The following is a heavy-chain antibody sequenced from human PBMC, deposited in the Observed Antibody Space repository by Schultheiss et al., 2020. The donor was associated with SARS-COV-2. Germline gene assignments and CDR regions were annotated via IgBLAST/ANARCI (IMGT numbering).Heavy chain of an antibody. CDR1: GFTFSSYA. CDR3: ARDLGAAAASNDAFDI. Sequence: GGSLRLSCAASGFTFSSYAMSWVRQAPGKGLEWVSAISGSGGSTYYADSVKGRFTISRDNAKNSLYLQMNSLRAEDTAVYYCARDLGAAAASNDAFDIWGQGTMVTVSS. V-gene: IGHV3-23*01. D-gene: IGHD6-13*01. CDR2: ISGSGGST. J-gene: IGHJ3*02.